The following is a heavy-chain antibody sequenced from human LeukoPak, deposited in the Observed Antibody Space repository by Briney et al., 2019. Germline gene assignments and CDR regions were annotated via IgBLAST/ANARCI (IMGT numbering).Heavy chain of an antibody. Sequence: GGSLRLSCAASAFTVSSFDMSWVRQARGKGLEWISAFTTGANYTYYADSVKGWFTMTRDNSKNTIFLQLNNVRANDTAVYFCAKAQGAWYYFDSWGQGTLVTVSS. CDR2: FTTGANYT. J-gene: IGHJ4*02. D-gene: IGHD6-13*01. V-gene: IGHV3-23*05. CDR3: AKAQGAWYYFDS. CDR1: AFTVSSFD.